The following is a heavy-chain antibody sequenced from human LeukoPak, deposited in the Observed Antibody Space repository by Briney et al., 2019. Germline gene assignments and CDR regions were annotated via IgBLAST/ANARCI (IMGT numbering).Heavy chain of an antibody. V-gene: IGHV4-34*01. CDR1: GGSFSGYY. CDR2: INHSGST. Sequence: SETLSLTCAVYGGSFSGYYWSWIRQPPGKGLEWIGEINHSGSTNYNPSLKSRVTISVDTSKNQFSLKLSSVTAADTAVYYCARTAYGDYHLDYWGQGTLVTVSS. D-gene: IGHD4-17*01. CDR3: ARTAYGDYHLDY. J-gene: IGHJ4*02.